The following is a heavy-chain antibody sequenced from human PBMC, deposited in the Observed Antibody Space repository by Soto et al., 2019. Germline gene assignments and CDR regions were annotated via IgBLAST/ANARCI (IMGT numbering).Heavy chain of an antibody. D-gene: IGHD3-10*01. Sequence: SVKVSCKASGGTFSSYAISWVRQAPGQGLEWMGGIIPIFGTANYAQKFQGRVTITADKSTSTAYMELSSLRSEDMAVYYCARARGGGLYGSGSYYKYYYYYYGMDVWGQGTTVTVSS. CDR2: IIPIFGTA. J-gene: IGHJ6*02. CDR3: ARARGGGLYGSGSYYKYYYYYYGMDV. CDR1: GGTFSSYA. V-gene: IGHV1-69*06.